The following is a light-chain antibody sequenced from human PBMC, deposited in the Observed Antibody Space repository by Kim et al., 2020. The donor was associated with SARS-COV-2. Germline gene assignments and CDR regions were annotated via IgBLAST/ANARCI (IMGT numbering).Light chain of an antibody. Sequence: SYELTQPPSVSGAPGKTAKITCGGNNIGTKSVHWYQQKPGQAPMLVIYYDTDRPSGIPDRFTGSNSGNTATLTITRVEAGDEADYYCQVWDSSSDHVVFGGGTQLTVL. CDR3: QVWDSSSDHVV. CDR1: NIGTKS. CDR2: YDT. V-gene: IGLV3-21*04. J-gene: IGLJ2*01.